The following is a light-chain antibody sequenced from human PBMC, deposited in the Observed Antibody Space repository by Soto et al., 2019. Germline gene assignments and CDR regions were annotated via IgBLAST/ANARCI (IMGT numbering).Light chain of an antibody. J-gene: IGKJ1*01. V-gene: IGKV1-6*01. Sequence: AIQMTQSPSSLSSSVGDRVTSSCRASQGIGNALGWYQQKPGKPPKVLIYCASNLQRGVPPRFIGSGSGTYFPLAISSLQPEDSATYYCLQDINYPWTFGQGTKVEIK. CDR2: CAS. CDR3: LQDINYPWT. CDR1: QGIGNA.